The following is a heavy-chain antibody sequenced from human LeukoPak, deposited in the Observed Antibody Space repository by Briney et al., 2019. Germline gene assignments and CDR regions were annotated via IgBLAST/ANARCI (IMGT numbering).Heavy chain of an antibody. CDR2: FNPNSGDS. D-gene: IGHD5-24*01. V-gene: IGHV1-2*06. CDR3: ATGGGDGYNPTFY. J-gene: IGHJ4*02. Sequence: ASVKVSCKASGYTVTGYYMHWVRQAPGQGLEWMGRFNPNSGDSNFAQKFQGRVTMTRDTSSNTAYMELTSLRSEDTAVYYCATGGGDGYNPTFYWGQGTLVTVSS. CDR1: GYTVTGYY.